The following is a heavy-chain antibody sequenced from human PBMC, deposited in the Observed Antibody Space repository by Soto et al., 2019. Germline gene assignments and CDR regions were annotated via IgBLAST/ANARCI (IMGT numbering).Heavy chain of an antibody. CDR2: IFYSGTS. Sequence: QVQLQESGPGLVKPSQTLSLTCTVSGDSITSGVHYWSWIRQHPGKGLWWVGYIFYSGTSYYNPSRQSRVTISVSSTTTQFSLKLISVTAADTAVYYWARDLIILTFGGCSWAWGLDQWGQGTLVTVSS. CDR3: ARDLIILTFGGCSWAWGLDQ. CDR1: GDSITSGVHY. J-gene: IGHJ4*02. D-gene: IGHD3-16*01. V-gene: IGHV4-31*03.